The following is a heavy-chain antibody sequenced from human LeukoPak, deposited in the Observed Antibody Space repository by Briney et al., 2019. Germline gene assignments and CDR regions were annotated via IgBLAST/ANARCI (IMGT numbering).Heavy chain of an antibody. CDR3: AKVDQKYYMDV. Sequence: PGGSLRLSCAVSGFTFRTYAMSWVRQAPGKGLEWVSAISGSGGATYYADSVKGRFTISRDNSKNTLYLQMNSLRAEDTAVYYCAKVDQKYYMDVWGKGTTVTVSS. CDR2: ISGSGGAT. CDR1: GFTFRTYA. J-gene: IGHJ6*03. D-gene: IGHD2-2*03. V-gene: IGHV3-23*01.